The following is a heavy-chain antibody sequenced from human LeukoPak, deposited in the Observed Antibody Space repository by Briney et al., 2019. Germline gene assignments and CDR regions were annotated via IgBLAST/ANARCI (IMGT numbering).Heavy chain of an antibody. CDR2: IYTSGST. J-gene: IGHJ5*02. V-gene: IGHV4-61*02. D-gene: IGHD3-22*01. CDR1: GGSISGGSYY. CDR3: ARGGTYYYDSSGSPKPFDP. Sequence: PSQTLSLTCTVSGGSISGGSYYWSWIRQPAGKGLEWIGRIYTSGSTNYNPSLKSRVTISVDTSKDQFSLKLSSVTAADTAVYYCARGGTYYYDSSGSPKPFDPWGQGTLVTVSS.